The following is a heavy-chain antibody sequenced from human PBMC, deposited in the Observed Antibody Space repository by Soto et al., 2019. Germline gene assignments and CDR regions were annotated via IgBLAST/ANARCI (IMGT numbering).Heavy chain of an antibody. V-gene: IGHV3-33*08. J-gene: IGHJ6*02. D-gene: IGHD6-13*01. CDR2: IWYDGSNK. CDR3: ARDGQQLTPYALDV. CDR1: GFTLRLHA. Sequence: QVQLVESGGGVIQPGRSLRLSCAASGFTLRLHAMHWVRQAPGKGLEWVAQIWYDGSNKYYTDSEKGRFTVSRDGFKNTVFLQMDSLRAEDTAVYYCARDGQQLTPYALDVWGQGTTVIVSS.